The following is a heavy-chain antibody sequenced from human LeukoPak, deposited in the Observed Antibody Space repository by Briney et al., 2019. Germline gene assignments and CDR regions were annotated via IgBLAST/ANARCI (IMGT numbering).Heavy chain of an antibody. J-gene: IGHJ4*02. CDR1: GFTFSSYE. Sequence: GGSLRLSCAASGFTFSSYEMNWVRQAPGKGLEWGSYISSSGSTIYYADSVKGRFTISRDNAKNSLYLQMNSLRAEDTAVYYCARDNGRDYDSSGYYSFFDYWGQGTLVTVSS. V-gene: IGHV3-48*03. CDR2: ISSSGSTI. D-gene: IGHD3-22*01. CDR3: ARDNGRDYDSSGYYSFFDY.